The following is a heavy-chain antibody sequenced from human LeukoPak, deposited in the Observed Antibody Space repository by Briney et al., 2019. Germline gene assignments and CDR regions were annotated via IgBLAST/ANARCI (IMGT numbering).Heavy chain of an antibody. D-gene: IGHD5-12*01. CDR2: INPSGGST. V-gene: IGHV1-46*01. Sequence: ASVKVSCKASGYTFTSYYMHWVRQAPGQGLEWMGIINPSGGSTSYAQKFQGRVTVTRDMSTSTVYMELSSLRSEDTAVYYCARADSGAYDYWGQGTLVTVSS. CDR3: ARADSGAYDY. J-gene: IGHJ4*02. CDR1: GYTFTSYY.